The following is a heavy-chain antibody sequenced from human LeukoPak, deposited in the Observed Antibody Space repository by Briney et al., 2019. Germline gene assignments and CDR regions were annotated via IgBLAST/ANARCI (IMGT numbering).Heavy chain of an antibody. D-gene: IGHD6-13*01. CDR3: ARGPARAAGIRSHSHCYGMDV. Sequence: SETLSLTCAVYGGSFSGYYWSWIRQPPGKGLEWIGEINHSGSTNYNPSLKSRVTISVDTSKNQFSLKLSSVTAADTAVYYCARGPARAAGIRSHSHCYGMDVWGQGTTVTVSS. CDR1: GGSFSGYY. J-gene: IGHJ6*02. CDR2: INHSGST. V-gene: IGHV4-34*01.